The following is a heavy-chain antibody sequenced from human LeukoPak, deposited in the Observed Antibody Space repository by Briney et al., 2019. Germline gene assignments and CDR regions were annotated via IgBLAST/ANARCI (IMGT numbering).Heavy chain of an antibody. Sequence: ASVKVSCKASGYTFTSYDINWVRQATGQGPEWMGWMNPNSGNTGYAQKFQGRVTMTRNTSISTAYMELSSLRSEDTAVYYCARGLVGMGGFDLWGRGTLVTVSS. CDR1: GYTFTSYD. CDR3: ARGLVGMGGFDL. V-gene: IGHV1-8*01. D-gene: IGHD2-21*01. CDR2: MNPNSGNT. J-gene: IGHJ2*01.